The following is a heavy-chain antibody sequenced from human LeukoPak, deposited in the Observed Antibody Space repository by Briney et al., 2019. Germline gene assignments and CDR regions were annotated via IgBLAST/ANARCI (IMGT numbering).Heavy chain of an antibody. CDR2: ISGSGGST. CDR1: GFTFSSYG. D-gene: IGHD1-26*01. J-gene: IGHJ4*02. V-gene: IGHV3-23*01. Sequence: SGGSLRLSCAASGFTFSSYGMSWVRQAPGKGLEWVSAISGSGGSTYYADSVKGRFTISRDTSKNTLFLQMNSLRAEDTALYYCAKGGRGSYRFDYFDFWGQGTLVTVSS. CDR3: AKGGRGSYRFDYFDF.